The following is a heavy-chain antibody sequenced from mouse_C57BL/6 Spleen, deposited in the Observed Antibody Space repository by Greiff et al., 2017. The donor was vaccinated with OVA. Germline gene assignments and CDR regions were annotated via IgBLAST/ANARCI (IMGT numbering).Heavy chain of an antibody. Sequence: EVQGVESGEGLVKPGGSLKLSCAASGFTFSSYAMSWVRQTPEKRLEWVAYISSGGDYIYYADTVKGRFTISRDNARNTLYLQMSSLKSEDTAMYYCTRSTMVTTPYWYFDVWGTGTTVTVSS. CDR1: GFTFSSYA. J-gene: IGHJ1*03. D-gene: IGHD2-2*01. V-gene: IGHV5-9-1*02. CDR2: ISSGGDYI. CDR3: TRSTMVTTPYWYFDV.